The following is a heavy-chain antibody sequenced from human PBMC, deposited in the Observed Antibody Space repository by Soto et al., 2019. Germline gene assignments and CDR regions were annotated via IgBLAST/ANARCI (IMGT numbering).Heavy chain of an antibody. Sequence: SETLYLTCTVSGGSISSGDYYWSWIRQPPGKGLEWIGYIYYSGSTYYNPSLKSRVTISVDTSKNQFSLKLSSVTAADTAVYYCARGGEYYYDSSGYYLDYWGQGTLVTVSS. V-gene: IGHV4-30-4*01. D-gene: IGHD3-22*01. J-gene: IGHJ4*02. CDR2: IYYSGST. CDR3: ARGGEYYYDSSGYYLDY. CDR1: GGSISSGDYY.